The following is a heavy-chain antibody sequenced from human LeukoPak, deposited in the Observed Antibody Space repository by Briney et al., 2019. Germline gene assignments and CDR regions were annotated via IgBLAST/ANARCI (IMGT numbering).Heavy chain of an antibody. D-gene: IGHD2-15*01. Sequence: GGSLRLSCAASGFTFNRYNMNWVRRAPGKGLEWVSSISTSSSYIYYADSVKGRFTISRDNAKNSLYLQMNSLRAEDTAVYYCARGDCSGGSCYLSLTTIDYWGQGTLVTVSS. J-gene: IGHJ4*02. CDR2: ISTSSSYI. CDR1: GFTFNRYN. V-gene: IGHV3-21*01. CDR3: ARGDCSGGSCYLSLTTIDY.